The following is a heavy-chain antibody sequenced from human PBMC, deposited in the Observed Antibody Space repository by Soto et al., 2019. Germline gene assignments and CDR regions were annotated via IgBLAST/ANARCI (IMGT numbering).Heavy chain of an antibody. V-gene: IGHV3-30-3*01. CDR3: ARDLVGPWFWSGYLDGFDV. CDR1: GFPFNGYA. Sequence: GSLRLSCAASGFPFNGYAMHWVRQAPGKGLEWVAVISFDGNTKYYADSVKGRSTISRDNSKNTVFVQMNSLRGEDTAVYYCARDLVGPWFWSGYLDGFDVWGQGTTVTVSS. D-gene: IGHD3-3*01. J-gene: IGHJ6*02. CDR2: ISFDGNTK.